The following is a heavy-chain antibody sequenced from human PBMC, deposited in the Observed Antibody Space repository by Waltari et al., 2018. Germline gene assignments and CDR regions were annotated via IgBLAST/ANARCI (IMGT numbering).Heavy chain of an antibody. V-gene: IGHV3-23*01. D-gene: IGHD4-17*01. CDR2: IRVSGGST. CDR1: GFTFRSYA. CDR3: ASSLYGDYTQIWGRVFDY. J-gene: IGHJ4*02. Sequence: VQLLESGGGLVQSGGSLRLSCAASGFTFRSYAMNWVRQAPGKGVELVSVIRVSGGSTDYADSVKGRFTISRDNSKNTLYLQMNNLRVEDTAVYYCASSLYGDYTQIWGRVFDYWGQGTLVTVSS.